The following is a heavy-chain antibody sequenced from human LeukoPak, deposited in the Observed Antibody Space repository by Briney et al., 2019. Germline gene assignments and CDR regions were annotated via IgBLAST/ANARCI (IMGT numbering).Heavy chain of an antibody. CDR2: ISGSGETT. V-gene: IGHV3-23*01. D-gene: IGHD3-22*01. CDR3: AKTHGYFDQ. CDR1: GFTFSSYG. J-gene: IGHJ4*02. Sequence: GGSLRLSCAASGFTFSSYGMTWLRQTPAKGLEWVSAISGSGETTYYSDSVKGRFTISRDNSKNTLFLQMNSLRVEDAAMYYCAKTHGYFDQWGQGTLVAVSS.